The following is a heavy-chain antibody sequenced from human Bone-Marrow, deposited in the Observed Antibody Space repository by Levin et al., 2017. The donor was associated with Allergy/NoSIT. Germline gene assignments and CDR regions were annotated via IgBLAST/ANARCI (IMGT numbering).Heavy chain of an antibody. V-gene: IGHV3-30*18. Sequence: GGSLRLSCEASGFTFSTFAMHWVRQAPGKGLEWVAVISYDGTTKYYGDSVKGRFTISRDNSKGTLYLQMNSLRAADTAVYYCAKDQGLGGATEVDQWSGLNYWGQGTLVTVSS. CDR1: GFTFSTFA. CDR2: ISYDGTTK. D-gene: IGHD2-15*01. CDR3: AKDQGLGGATEVDQWSGLNY. J-gene: IGHJ4*02.